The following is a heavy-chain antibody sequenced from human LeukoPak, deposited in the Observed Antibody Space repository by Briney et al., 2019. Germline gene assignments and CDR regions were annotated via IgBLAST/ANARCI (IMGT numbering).Heavy chain of an antibody. D-gene: IGHD1-1*01. V-gene: IGHV4-59*01. J-gene: IGHJ4*02. Sequence: SETLSLTCTVSGGSISGFYWSWIRQPPGKGLGWIGDIYYSGSTNYNPSLKSRLTISVDTSKNQFSLRLSSVTAADTAVYYCARVLQNWNDGPILDYWGQGTLVTVSS. CDR2: IYYSGST. CDR1: GGSISGFY. CDR3: ARVLQNWNDGPILDY.